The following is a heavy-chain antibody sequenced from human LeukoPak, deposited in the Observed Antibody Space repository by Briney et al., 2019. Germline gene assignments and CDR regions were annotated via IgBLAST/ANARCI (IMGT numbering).Heavy chain of an antibody. D-gene: IGHD6-6*01. CDR3: ASQLVPGYFQH. Sequence: PGGSLRLSCAASGFTFSSYAMHWVRQAPGKGLEWVAVISYDGSNKHYADSVKGRFTISRDNSKNTLYLQMNSLRAEDTAVYYCASQLVPGYFQHWGQGTLVTVSS. V-gene: IGHV3-30-3*01. J-gene: IGHJ1*01. CDR1: GFTFSSYA. CDR2: ISYDGSNK.